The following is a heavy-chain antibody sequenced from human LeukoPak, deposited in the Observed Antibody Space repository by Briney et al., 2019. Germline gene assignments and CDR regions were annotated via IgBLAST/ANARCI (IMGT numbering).Heavy chain of an antibody. CDR3: ARDVYDFWSGYSIGAFDI. Sequence: GGSLRLSCSASGFTVSSNYMSWVRQAPGKGLEWVSVIYSGGSTYYADSVKGRFTISRDNSKNTLYLQMNSLRAEDTAVYYCARDVYDFWSGYSIGAFDIWGQGTMVTVSS. CDR2: IYSGGST. CDR1: GFTVSSNY. J-gene: IGHJ3*02. V-gene: IGHV3-66*01. D-gene: IGHD3-3*01.